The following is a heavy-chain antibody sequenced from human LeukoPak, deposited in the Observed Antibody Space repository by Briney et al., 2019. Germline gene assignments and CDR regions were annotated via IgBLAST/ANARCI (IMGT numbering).Heavy chain of an antibody. V-gene: IGHV3-33*06. J-gene: IGHJ4*03. CDR3: GKPQSDFGYDFDS. CDR1: GITSRNYG. Sequence: GGSLRLSCVASGITSRNYGMHWVRQAPGKGLEWVAVAWYDGTNEDYADSVKGRFIVSRDISKHTLYLQMNSLRVDDTAVYYWGKPQSDFGYDFDSWGQGTLVTVSS. D-gene: IGHD5-12*01. CDR2: AWYDGTNE.